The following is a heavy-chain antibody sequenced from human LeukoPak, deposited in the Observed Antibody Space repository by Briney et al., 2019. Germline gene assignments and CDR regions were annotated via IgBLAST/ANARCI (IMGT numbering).Heavy chain of an antibody. Sequence: PGGSLRLSCAASEFTVSNAWMSWVRQAPGKGLVWVSRINSDGSSTSYADSVKGRFTISRDNAKNSLYLQMNSLRAEDTAVYYCARVRIAAAGNGWFDPWGQGTLVTVSS. J-gene: IGHJ5*02. CDR3: ARVRIAAAGNGWFDP. D-gene: IGHD6-13*01. CDR2: INSDGSST. CDR1: EFTVSNAW. V-gene: IGHV3-74*01.